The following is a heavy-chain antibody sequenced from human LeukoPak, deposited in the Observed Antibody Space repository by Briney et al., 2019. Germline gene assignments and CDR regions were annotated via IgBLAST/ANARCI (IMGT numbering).Heavy chain of an antibody. J-gene: IGHJ4*02. Sequence: PGGSLRLSCAASGFTFSSYEMNWVRQAPGKGLEWVSYISSSGSTIYYADSVKGRFTISRDNAKNSLYLQMNSLRAEDTAVYYCVRNFRGQNVLRYFDLGYWGQGTLVTVSS. CDR2: ISSSGSTI. CDR1: GFTFSSYE. D-gene: IGHD3-9*01. V-gene: IGHV3-48*03. CDR3: VRNFRGQNVLRYFDLGY.